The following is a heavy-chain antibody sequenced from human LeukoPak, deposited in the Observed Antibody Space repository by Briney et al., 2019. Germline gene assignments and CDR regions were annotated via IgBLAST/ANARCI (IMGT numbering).Heavy chain of an antibody. CDR3: ARLHSAVYYGDAFDI. CDR1: GFTFSSYW. CDR2: IKEDGSEK. J-gene: IGHJ3*02. V-gene: IGHV3-7*03. Sequence: GGSLRLSCAVSGFTFSSYWMTWVRQAPGKGLEWGAKIKEDGSEKYYVDSVKGRFTVSRDNVKNSLFLQMNSLRVEDTAAYYCARLHSAVYYGDAFDIWGQGTMVTVSS. D-gene: IGHD3-16*01.